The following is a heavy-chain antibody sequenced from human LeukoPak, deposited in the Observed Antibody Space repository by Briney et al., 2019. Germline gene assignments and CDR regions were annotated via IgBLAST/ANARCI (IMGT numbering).Heavy chain of an antibody. V-gene: IGHV3-30-3*01. J-gene: IGHJ6*02. D-gene: IGHD4-17*01. CDR3: ARGGYGDYSSYYYGMDV. CDR1: GFTFSSNA. CDR2: ISYVVSNK. Sequence: GRSLRLSCAASGFTFSSNAMHWVRQAPGKGLGWVAVISYVVSNKYYADSVKGRFTISRDNSKNTLYLQMNSLRAEDTAVYYCARGGYGDYSSYYYGMDVWGQGTTVTVSS.